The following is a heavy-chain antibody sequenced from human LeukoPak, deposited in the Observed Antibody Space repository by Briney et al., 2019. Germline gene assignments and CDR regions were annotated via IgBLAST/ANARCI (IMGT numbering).Heavy chain of an antibody. J-gene: IGHJ4*02. V-gene: IGHV3-48*01. CDR1: GFTFSSYS. CDR2: ISSSSSTI. CDR3: AKGTGTTFLFDY. D-gene: IGHD1-1*01. Sequence: PGGSLRLSCAASGFTFSSYSMNWVRQAPGKGLEWVSYISSSSSTIYYADSVKGRFTISRDNSKNTLYLQMNSLRAEDTAVYYCAKGTGTTFLFDYWGQGTLVTVST.